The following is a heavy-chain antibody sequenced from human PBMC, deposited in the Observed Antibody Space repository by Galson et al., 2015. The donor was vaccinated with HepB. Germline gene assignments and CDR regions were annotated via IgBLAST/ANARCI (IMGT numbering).Heavy chain of an antibody. D-gene: IGHD1/OR15-1a*01. CDR3: GKDGEQVRVYDY. Sequence: SLRLSCAASGFTFSNHAMSWVRQVPGKGLECVPAITGDSATTYYADSAKGRFVVSRDNSKNTLYLQLNSLRAEDTAVYYCGKDGEQVRVYDYRGQGTLVTVSS. CDR1: GFTFSNHA. CDR2: ITGDSATT. J-gene: IGHJ4*01. V-gene: IGHV3-23*01.